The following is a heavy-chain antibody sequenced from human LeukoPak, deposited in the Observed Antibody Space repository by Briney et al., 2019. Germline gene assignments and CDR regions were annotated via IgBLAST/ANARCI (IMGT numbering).Heavy chain of an antibody. D-gene: IGHD3-16*01. CDR3: ARGRGWVDH. CDR1: GFTFSSYA. V-gene: IGHV3-7*01. CDR2: IHDDGIVT. J-gene: IGHJ4*02. Sequence: GGSLRLSCAASGFTFSSYAMHWVRQTPEKGLEWVANIHDDGIVTHYVDSVKGRFTISRDNARNSVNLQLNSLRVEGTALYYCARGRGWVDHWGQGTLVTVSS.